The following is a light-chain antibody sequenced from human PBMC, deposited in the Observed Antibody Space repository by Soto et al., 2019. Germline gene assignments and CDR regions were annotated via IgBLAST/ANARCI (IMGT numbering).Light chain of an antibody. Sequence: EIVMTQSPATLSVSPGERATLSCRASQSVSSNLAWYQQRPGQAPRLLIYGATTRATGIPARFSGSGSGTEFTLTISSLQSEDLGVYYCQQYDNWVQTFGQGTKVEIK. CDR3: QQYDNWVQT. CDR1: QSVSSN. CDR2: GAT. J-gene: IGKJ1*01. V-gene: IGKV3-15*01.